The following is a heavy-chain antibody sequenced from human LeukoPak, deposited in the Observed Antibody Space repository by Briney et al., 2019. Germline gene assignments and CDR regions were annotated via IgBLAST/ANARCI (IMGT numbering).Heavy chain of an antibody. CDR3: ARDIAARPTEYFQH. CDR1: GGSFSGYY. Sequence: NPSETLSLTCAVYGGSFSGYYWSWIRQPPGKGLEWIGEINHSGSTNYNPSLKSRVTISVDTSKNQFSLKLSSVTAEDTAVYYCARDIAARPTEYFQHRGQGTLVTVSS. J-gene: IGHJ1*01. CDR2: INHSGST. V-gene: IGHV4-34*01. D-gene: IGHD6-6*01.